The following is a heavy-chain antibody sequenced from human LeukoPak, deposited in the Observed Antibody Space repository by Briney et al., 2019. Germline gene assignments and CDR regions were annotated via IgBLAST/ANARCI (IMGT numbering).Heavy chain of an antibody. V-gene: IGHV1-2*06. J-gene: IGHJ4*02. D-gene: IGHD2-2*01. CDR3: AREGGVVVPAAIVDY. CDR1: GYTFTGYY. Sequence: ASVKVSFKASGYTFTGYYMHWVRQAPGQGLEWMGRINPNSGGTNYAQKFQGRVTMTRDTSISTAYMELSRRRSDDTAVYYCAREGGVVVPAAIVDYWGQGTLVTVSS. CDR2: INPNSGGT.